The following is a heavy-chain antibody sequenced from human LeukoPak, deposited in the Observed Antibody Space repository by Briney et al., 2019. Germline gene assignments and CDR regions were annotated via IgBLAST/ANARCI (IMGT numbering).Heavy chain of an antibody. J-gene: IGHJ3*02. D-gene: IGHD2-15*01. CDR2: INPNSGDT. V-gene: IGHV1-2*02. Sequence: ASVKVSCKAYGYRFTDYCIHWVRQAPGQGLEWLGWINPNSGDTTYAQKFQGRVTVTRDTSISTAYMELSGLRSDDTAVYYCARSYCTGGSCADVFDIWGQGTMVAVSS. CDR1: GYRFTDYC. CDR3: ARSYCTGGSCADVFDI.